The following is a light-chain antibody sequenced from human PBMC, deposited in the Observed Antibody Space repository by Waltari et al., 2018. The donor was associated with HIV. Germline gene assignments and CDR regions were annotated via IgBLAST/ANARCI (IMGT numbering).Light chain of an antibody. V-gene: IGKV1-NL1*01. CDR1: QGISNS. J-gene: IGKJ2*01. Sequence: DIQMTQSPSSLSASVRDRVTITCRASQGISNSLAWYQQKPGKAPKLLLYAASRLESRVPSRFSGSGSGTDYTLTISSLQPEDFATYYCQQYYTTSVTFGQGTKLAIK. CDR2: AAS. CDR3: QQYYTTSVT.